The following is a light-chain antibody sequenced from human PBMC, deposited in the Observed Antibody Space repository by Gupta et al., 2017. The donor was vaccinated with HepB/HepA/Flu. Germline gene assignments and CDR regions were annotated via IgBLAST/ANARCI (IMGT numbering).Light chain of an antibody. CDR3: SSYTSSSTPYV. Sequence: VSGSPGQSITISCTGTSSDVGGYNYVSWYQQHPGKAPKLMIYDVSNRPSGVSNRFSGSKSGNTASLTISGLQAEDVADYYCSSYTSSSTPYVFGTGTKVTVL. CDR2: DVS. J-gene: IGLJ1*01. V-gene: IGLV2-14*03. CDR1: SSDVGGYNY.